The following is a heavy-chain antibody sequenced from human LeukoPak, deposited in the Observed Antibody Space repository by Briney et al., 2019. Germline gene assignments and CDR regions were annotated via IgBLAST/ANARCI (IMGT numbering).Heavy chain of an antibody. J-gene: IGHJ6*03. CDR3: ARAVDSSGYREGRYYYYYYMDV. CDR2: ISSSSSYI. CDR1: GFTFSSYS. V-gene: IGHV3-21*01. D-gene: IGHD3-22*01. Sequence: PGGSLRLSCAASGFTFSSYSMNWVRQAPGKGLEWVSSISSSSSYIYYADSVKGRFTISRDNAKNSLYLQMNSLRAEDTAVYYCARAVDSSGYREGRYYYYYYMDVWGKGTTVTVSS.